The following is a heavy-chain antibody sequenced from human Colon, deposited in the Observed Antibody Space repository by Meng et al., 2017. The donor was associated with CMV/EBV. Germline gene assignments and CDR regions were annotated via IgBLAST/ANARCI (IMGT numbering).Heavy chain of an antibody. Sequence: CIASGFSCTTYGVSWVRQAAGRGLEWVSSISRGGDDTYYAESVKGRFIVSRDNSKNTLYLQVNGLRAEDTAVYYCATLKWLNHFFEYWGQGTLVTV. V-gene: IGHV3-23*01. CDR2: ISRGGDDT. CDR1: GFSCTTYG. CDR3: ATLKWLNHFFEY. D-gene: IGHD5-24*01. J-gene: IGHJ4*02.